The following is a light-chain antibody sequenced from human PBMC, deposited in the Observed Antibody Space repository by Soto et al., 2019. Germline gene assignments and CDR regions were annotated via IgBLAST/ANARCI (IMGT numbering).Light chain of an antibody. Sequence: DIQMTQSPSSMSASVGDRVTITCQASQDISNCLNWYQQKLGKVPKLRIYAASNLEIGVPSRFSGSGSGTDFTFTIGSLQPEDIAAYYCQQCESLPSFGGGTKVEIK. V-gene: IGKV1-33*01. CDR3: QQCESLPS. CDR2: AAS. CDR1: QDISNC. J-gene: IGKJ4*01.